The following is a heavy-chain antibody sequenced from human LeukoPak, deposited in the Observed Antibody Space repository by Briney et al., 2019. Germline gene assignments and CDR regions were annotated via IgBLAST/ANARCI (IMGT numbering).Heavy chain of an antibody. CDR3: TRDTITIFGVVIIHYYYYMDV. Sequence: GGSLRLSCTASGFTFGDYAMSWVRQAPGKGLEWVGFIRSKAYGGTTEYAASVKGRFTISRDDSKSIAYLQMNSLKTEDTAVYYCTRDTITIFGVVIIHYYYYMDVWGKGTTVTVSS. CDR2: IRSKAYGGTT. D-gene: IGHD3-3*01. CDR1: GFTFGDYA. V-gene: IGHV3-49*04. J-gene: IGHJ6*03.